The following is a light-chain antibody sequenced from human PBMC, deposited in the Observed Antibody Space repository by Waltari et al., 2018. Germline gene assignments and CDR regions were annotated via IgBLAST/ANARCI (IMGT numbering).Light chain of an antibody. CDR3: QQYNSFPCT. J-gene: IGKJ2*02. Sequence: DIQMTQSPSSLSASVGDRVTITCQASQDISNYLHWHQQKPGKAPKVLIYDASNLERGVPPRFSGSGSGTDFTFTISSLQPDDFGTYYCQQYNSFPCTFGQGTTLEI. CDR1: QDISNY. V-gene: IGKV1-33*01. CDR2: DAS.